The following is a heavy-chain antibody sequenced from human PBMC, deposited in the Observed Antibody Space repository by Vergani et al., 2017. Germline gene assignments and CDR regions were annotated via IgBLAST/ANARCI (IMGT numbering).Heavy chain of an antibody. CDR2: ICHTEDT. V-gene: IGHV4-4*03. Sequence: QVQLQESGPGLVKPPGTLSLTCAVSGDSISSNNCWTWVRQPPGKGLEWIGEICHTEDTKYSPSLKSRVHVSVDESSDLVSLRLNSVTAADTAVYYCATSGYRRWGYYFDYWGQGVLVTVCS. CDR3: ATSGYRRWGYYFDY. D-gene: IGHD2-2*02. CDR1: GDSISSNNC. J-gene: IGHJ4*02.